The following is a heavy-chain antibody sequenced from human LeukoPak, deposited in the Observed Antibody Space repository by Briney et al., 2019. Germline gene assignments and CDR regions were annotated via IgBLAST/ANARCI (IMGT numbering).Heavy chain of an antibody. D-gene: IGHD3-3*01. V-gene: IGHV1-2*06. CDR3: ARDWYYDFWSGYWGHYYGMDV. CDR1: GYTFTGYY. Sequence: ASVKVSCKASGYTFTGYYMHWVRQAPGQGLEWMGRINPNSGGTNYAQEFQGRVTMTRDTSISTAYMELSRLRSDDTAVYYCARDWYYDFWSGYWGHYYGMDVWGQGTTVTVSS. J-gene: IGHJ6*02. CDR2: INPNSGGT.